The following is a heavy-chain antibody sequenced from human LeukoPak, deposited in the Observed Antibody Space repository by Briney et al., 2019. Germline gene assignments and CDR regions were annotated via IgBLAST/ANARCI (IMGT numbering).Heavy chain of an antibody. V-gene: IGHV1-2*02. J-gene: IGHJ5*02. CDR2: INPNSGGT. Sequence: ASVTVSCKASGYTFTGYYMHWVRQAPGQGLEWMGWINPNSGGTNYAQKFQGRVTMTRDTSISTAYMELSRLRSDDTAVYYCASTHRGLPWDWFDPWGQGTLVTVSS. D-gene: IGHD3-16*01. CDR1: GYTFTGYY. CDR3: ASTHRGLPWDWFDP.